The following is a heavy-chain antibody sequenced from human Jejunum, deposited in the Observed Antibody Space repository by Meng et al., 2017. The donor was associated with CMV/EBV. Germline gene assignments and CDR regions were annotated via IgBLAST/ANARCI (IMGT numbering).Heavy chain of an antibody. J-gene: IGHJ4*02. Sequence: VQLVESGGGLVKPGGSLRLSCAASGLPFNSYSMNWVRQAPGKGLEWVSSISSTNGDIYYADSVKGRFTISRDNAKNSLYLQMNNLRVEDTAVYYCASHKDGYNPFDYWGQGTLVTVSS. V-gene: IGHV3-21*01. CDR1: GLPFNSYS. CDR2: ISSTNGDI. CDR3: ASHKDGYNPFDY. D-gene: IGHD5-24*01.